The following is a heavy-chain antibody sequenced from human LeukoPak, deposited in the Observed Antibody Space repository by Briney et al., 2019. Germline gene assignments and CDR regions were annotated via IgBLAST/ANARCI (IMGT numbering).Heavy chain of an antibody. Sequence: SETLSLTCAVYGVSFNGYYWSWIRQSPGKGLEWIGEIDHSGTTNYNPSLKSRVTLSVDTSRNRISLTVTSVTAADTAVYYCARLSRMTNLGPWGQGTLVTVSS. CDR1: GVSFNGYY. CDR3: ARLSRMTNLGP. J-gene: IGHJ5*02. CDR2: IDHSGTT. V-gene: IGHV4-34*01. D-gene: IGHD4-11*01.